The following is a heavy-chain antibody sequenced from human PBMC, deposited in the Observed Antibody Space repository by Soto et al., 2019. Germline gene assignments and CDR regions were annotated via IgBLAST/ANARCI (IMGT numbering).Heavy chain of an antibody. Sequence: QVQLVQSGAEVKKPGSSVKVSCKASGGTFSSYTISWVRQAPGQGLEWMGRIIPILGIANYAQKFQGRVTITEDKSTSTAYMELSSLRSEDTAVYYCARAWVEELEKWFGPWGQGTLVTVSS. CDR1: GGTFSSYT. J-gene: IGHJ5*02. D-gene: IGHD1-1*01. CDR2: IIPILGIA. CDR3: ARAWVEELEKWFGP. V-gene: IGHV1-69*02.